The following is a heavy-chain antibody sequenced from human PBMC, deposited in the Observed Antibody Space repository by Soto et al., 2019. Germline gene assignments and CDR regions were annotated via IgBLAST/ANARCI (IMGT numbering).Heavy chain of an antibody. D-gene: IGHD5-18*01. CDR3: ARHSYGFHDY. CDR1: GFTFSSYG. V-gene: IGHV3-33*01. Sequence: SLRLSCAPSGFTFSSYGMHWVRQAPGKGLERVAVIWYDGSNKYYADSVKGRFTISRDNSNNTLYLQMNSLRAEDTAVYYCARHSYGFHDYWGQGTLVTVSS. CDR2: IWYDGSNK. J-gene: IGHJ4*02.